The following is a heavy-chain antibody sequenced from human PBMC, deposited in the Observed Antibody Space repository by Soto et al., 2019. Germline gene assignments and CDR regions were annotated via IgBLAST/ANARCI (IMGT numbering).Heavy chain of an antibody. Sequence: ASVKVSCKASGYTFTSYYMHWVRQAPGQGLEWMGIINPSGGSTSYAQKFQGRVTMTRDTSTSTVYMELSSLRSEGTAVYYCAREDIVVVVAANGLDAFDIWGQGTMVTVSS. J-gene: IGHJ3*02. CDR2: INPSGGST. V-gene: IGHV1-46*03. CDR3: AREDIVVVVAANGLDAFDI. CDR1: GYTFTSYY. D-gene: IGHD2-15*01.